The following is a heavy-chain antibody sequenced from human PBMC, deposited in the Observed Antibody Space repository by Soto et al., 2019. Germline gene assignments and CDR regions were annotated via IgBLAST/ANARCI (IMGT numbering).Heavy chain of an antibody. Sequence: QVQLQESGPGLVKPSETLSLTCTVSGGSMSSYYWSWIRQPPGKGLEWIGYIYYSGSTIYNPSLKSPVTISVDTSKNPFSLKLSSVTAADTAVYYCARYGSGSSVWFDPWGQGTLVTVSS. CDR1: GGSMSSYY. V-gene: IGHV4-59*01. D-gene: IGHD3-10*01. J-gene: IGHJ5*02. CDR2: IYYSGST. CDR3: ARYGSGSSVWFDP.